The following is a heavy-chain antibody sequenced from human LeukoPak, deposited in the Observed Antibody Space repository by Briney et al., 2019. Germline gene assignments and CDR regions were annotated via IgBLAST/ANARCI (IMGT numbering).Heavy chain of an antibody. CDR1: GYTFTGYY. CDR3: ARDISPHQLWFGEDY. J-gene: IGHJ4*02. D-gene: IGHD3-10*01. Sequence: GASVKVSCKASGYTFTGYYMHWVRQAPGQGLEWMGWINPNSGGTNYAQKFQGRVTMTRDTSISTAYMELSRLRSDDTAVYYCARDISPHQLWFGEDYWGQGTLVTVSS. V-gene: IGHV1-2*02. CDR2: INPNSGGT.